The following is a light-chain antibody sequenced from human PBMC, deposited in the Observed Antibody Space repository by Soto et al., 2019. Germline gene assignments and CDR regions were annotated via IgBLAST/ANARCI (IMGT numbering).Light chain of an antibody. CDR2: EGS. J-gene: IGLJ2*01. Sequence: QSALTQPASVSGSPGPSITISCTGTSSDVGSYNLVSWYQQHPGKAPKLMIYEGSKRPSGVSNRFSGSKSGNTASLTISGLQAEDEADYYCCSYAGSSTVVFGGGTKRTVL. V-gene: IGLV2-23*01. CDR3: CSYAGSSTVV. CDR1: SSDVGSYNL.